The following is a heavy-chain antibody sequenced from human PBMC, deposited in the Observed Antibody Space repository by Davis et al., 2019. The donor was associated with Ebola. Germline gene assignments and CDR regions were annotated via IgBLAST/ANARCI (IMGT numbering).Heavy chain of an antibody. CDR1: GFVFSSYA. CDR3: AREREQQLVHYYYGLDV. V-gene: IGHV3-21*06. CDR2: ISSSGSTI. Sequence: GESLKIPCAASGFVFSSYAMTWVRQAPGKGLEWVSAISSSGSTIYYADSVKGRFTLSRDNAKNSVYLQMNSLRAEDTAVYYCAREREQQLVHYYYGLDVWGLGTTVTVSS. D-gene: IGHD6-13*01. J-gene: IGHJ6*02.